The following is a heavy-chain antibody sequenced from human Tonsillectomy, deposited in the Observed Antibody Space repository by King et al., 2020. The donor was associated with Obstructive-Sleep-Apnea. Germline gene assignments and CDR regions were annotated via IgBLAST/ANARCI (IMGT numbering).Heavy chain of an antibody. Sequence: VQLVEAGGGLVQPGGSLRLSCEASGITFSSYSRNWVRQAPGDGLEWGSIICSSVSTIHYADAVKGRLTISRDNAKNSLYLQMNSLRAEDTAVYYCATGGPDAFDFWGRGTMVTVSS. CDR2: ICSSVSTI. V-gene: IGHV3-48*04. J-gene: IGHJ3*01. CDR3: ATGGPDAFDF. D-gene: IGHD3-16*01. CDR1: GITFSSYS.